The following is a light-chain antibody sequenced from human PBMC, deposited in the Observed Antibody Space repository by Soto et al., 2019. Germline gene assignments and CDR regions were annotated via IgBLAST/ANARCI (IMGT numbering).Light chain of an antibody. CDR3: CSEGV. J-gene: IGLJ2*01. V-gene: IGLV2-11*01. CDR2: DVS. Sequence: QSVLTQPRSVSGSPGQSVTISCTGTSSDVGGYNFVSWYQQHPGKAPKLMIYDVSKRPSGVPDRFSGSKSGNTASLTISGLQAEDEADYYGCSEGVFGGGTKLTVL. CDR1: SSDVGGYNF.